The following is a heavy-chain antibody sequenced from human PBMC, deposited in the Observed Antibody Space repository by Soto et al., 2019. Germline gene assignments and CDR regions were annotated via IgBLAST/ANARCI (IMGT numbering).Heavy chain of an antibody. Sequence: SETLSLTCAVYGGSFSGYYWSWIRQPPGKGLEWIGEINHSGSTNYNPSLKSRVTISVDTSKNQFSLKLSSVTAADTAVYYCASRDIVVVPAAKYWFDPWGQGTLVTVSS. D-gene: IGHD2-2*01. CDR3: ASRDIVVVPAAKYWFDP. CDR2: INHSGST. J-gene: IGHJ5*02. V-gene: IGHV4-34*01. CDR1: GGSFSGYY.